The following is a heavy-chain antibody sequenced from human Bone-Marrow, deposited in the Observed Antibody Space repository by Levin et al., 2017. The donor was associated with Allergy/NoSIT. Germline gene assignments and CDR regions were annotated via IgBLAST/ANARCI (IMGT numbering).Heavy chain of an antibody. D-gene: IGHD2-2*01. CDR1: GFTFTNYA. V-gene: IGHV3-23*01. Sequence: GESLKISCAASGFTFTNYALNWIRQAPGKGLEWVSGITGSGDTTYYADSVKGRFTISRDNFKNRLYLQMKTLRAEDTATYYCAKDAVVVPGASMGWFDPWGQGTLVTVSS. J-gene: IGHJ5*02. CDR3: AKDAVVVPGASMGWFDP. CDR2: ITGSGDTT.